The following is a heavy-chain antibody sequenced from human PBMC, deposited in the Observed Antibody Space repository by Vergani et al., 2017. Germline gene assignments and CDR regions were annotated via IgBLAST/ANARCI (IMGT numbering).Heavy chain of an antibody. CDR2: INPSGGIT. V-gene: IGHV1-46*01. CDR3: ARATCSGGSCYRGFEY. D-gene: IGHD2-15*01. Sequence: QVQLVQSGAEVKKPGASMKVSCKASGYTFTSYYMHWVRQAPGQGLDWMGIINPSGGITSYAQKFQGRVTMTRDTSTSTVYMELSSLKSEDTAVFYCARATCSGGSCYRGFEYWGQGSLITVSS. J-gene: IGHJ4*02. CDR1: GYTFTSYY.